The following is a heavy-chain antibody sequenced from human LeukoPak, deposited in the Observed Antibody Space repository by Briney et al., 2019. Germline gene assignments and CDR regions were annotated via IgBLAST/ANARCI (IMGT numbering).Heavy chain of an antibody. CDR3: AKDGQGATPGGWFDP. V-gene: IGHV3-23*01. D-gene: IGHD1-26*01. CDR1: GFTFSSYA. J-gene: IGHJ5*02. Sequence: GGSLRLSCAASGFTFSSYAMSWVRQAPGKGLEWVSAISGSGGSTSYADSVKGRFTISRDNSKNTLYLQMNSLRAEDTAVYYCAKDGQGATPGGWFDPWGQGTLVTVSS. CDR2: ISGSGGST.